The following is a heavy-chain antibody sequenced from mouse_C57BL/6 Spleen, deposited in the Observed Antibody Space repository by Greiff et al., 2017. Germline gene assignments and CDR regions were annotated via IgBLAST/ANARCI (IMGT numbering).Heavy chain of an antibody. J-gene: IGHJ4*01. Sequence: VQLQQSGAELVRPGASVKLSCTASGFNIKDDYMHWVKQRPEQGLEWIGWIDPENGDTEYASKFQGKATITVDTSSNTAYLQLSSLPSEDTAVCYCTTRVTTLGDYWGQGTSVTVSS. CDR2: IDPENGDT. CDR3: TTRVTTLGDY. D-gene: IGHD2-2*01. CDR1: GFNIKDDY. V-gene: IGHV14-4*01.